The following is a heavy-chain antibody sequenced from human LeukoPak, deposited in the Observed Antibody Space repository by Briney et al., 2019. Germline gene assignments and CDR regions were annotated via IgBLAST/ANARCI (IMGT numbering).Heavy chain of an antibody. CDR2: ICSSSSYI. D-gene: IGHD5-18*01. CDR3: ARDQGRGYSYGS. Sequence: GGSLRLSCAASGFTFSSYSMNWVRQAPGKGLEWVSSICSSSSYIYYADSVKGRFTISRDNAKNSLYLQMNSLRAEDAAVYYCARDQGRGYSYGSRGQGTLVTVSS. CDR1: GFTFSSYS. V-gene: IGHV3-21*01. J-gene: IGHJ4*02.